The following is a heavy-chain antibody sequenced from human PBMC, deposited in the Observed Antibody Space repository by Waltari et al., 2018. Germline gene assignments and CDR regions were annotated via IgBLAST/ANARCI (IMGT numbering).Heavy chain of an antibody. CDR1: GGSISSSSYY. V-gene: IGHV4-39*02. D-gene: IGHD3-10*01. Sequence: QLQLQESGPGLVKPSETLSLTCTVSGGSISSSSYYWGWIRQPTGKGLEWIGSIYYSGSTYYNPSLKSRVTISVDTSKNQFSLKLSSVTAADTAVYYCAREETGGDYWGQGTLVTVSS. CDR2: IYYSGST. CDR3: AREETGGDY. J-gene: IGHJ4*02.